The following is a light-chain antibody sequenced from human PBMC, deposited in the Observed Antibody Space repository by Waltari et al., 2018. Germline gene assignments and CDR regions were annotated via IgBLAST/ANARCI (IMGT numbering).Light chain of an antibody. J-gene: IGKJ4*01. CDR3: QQRKYWPPLT. CDR1: QNIEIY. Sequence: ETVLTQSPATLSLSPGDRATLSCLASQNIEIYVDLFQQKPGQAPRLRIYDRSNRATGIPARFSGSGSGTDFTLTISSLEPEDFAIYYCQQRKYWPPLTFGGGTKVEIK. V-gene: IGKV3-11*01. CDR2: DRS.